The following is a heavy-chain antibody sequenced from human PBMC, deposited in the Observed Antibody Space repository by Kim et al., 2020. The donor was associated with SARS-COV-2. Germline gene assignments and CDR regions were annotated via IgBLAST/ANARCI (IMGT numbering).Heavy chain of an antibody. D-gene: IGHD2-2*01. CDR2: IDSTSGYI. CDR3: AKGRTSADGSFDY. J-gene: IGHJ4*02. V-gene: IGHV3-21*01. Sequence: GGSLRLSCEASGFIFSSYSMNWVRQAPGKGLEWVSSIDSTSGYINYADSVKGRFTISRDNAKNALYLHISSLRAEDTAIYYCAKGRTSADGSFDYWGQGTLVTVS. CDR1: GFIFSSYS.